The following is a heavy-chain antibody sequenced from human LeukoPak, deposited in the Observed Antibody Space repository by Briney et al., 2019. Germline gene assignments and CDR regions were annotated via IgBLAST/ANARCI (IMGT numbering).Heavy chain of an antibody. J-gene: IGHJ4*02. Sequence: NPSETLSLTCTVSGYSISSGYYWGWIRQPPGKGLEWIGSIYHSGSTYYNPSLKSRVTISVDTSKNQFSLKLSSVTAADTAVYYCARVDRAVAGLYYFDYWGQGTLVTVSS. CDR1: GYSISSGYY. V-gene: IGHV4-38-2*02. D-gene: IGHD6-19*01. CDR3: ARVDRAVAGLYYFDY. CDR2: IYHSGST.